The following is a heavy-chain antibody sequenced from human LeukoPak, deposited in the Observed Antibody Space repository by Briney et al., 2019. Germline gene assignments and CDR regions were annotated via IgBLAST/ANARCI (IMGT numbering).Heavy chain of an antibody. CDR2: ISSSSSYI. CDR1: GFTFSSYS. D-gene: IGHD3-9*01. CDR3: ARGRTYYDILTGYYKLGDFDY. Sequence: GGSLRLSCAASGFTFSSYSMNWVRQAPGKGLEWVSSISSSSSYIYYADSVKGRFTISRDNAKNSLYLQMNSLRAEDTAVYYCARGRTYYDILTGYYKLGDFDYWGQGTLVTVSS. J-gene: IGHJ4*02. V-gene: IGHV3-21*01.